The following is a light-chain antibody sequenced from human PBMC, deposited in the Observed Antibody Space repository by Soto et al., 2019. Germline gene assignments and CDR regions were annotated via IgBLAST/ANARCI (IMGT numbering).Light chain of an antibody. V-gene: IGKV3D-20*02. CDR3: QRRRNWPPIT. J-gene: IGKJ5*01. CDR1: QSVSSSQ. Sequence: EIVLTQSPGTVSLSPGERATLSCRASQSVSSSQLAWYQHKPGQAPRLLIFDAARRATGIPDRVSGSGSGTDFTLTISRLELEDFGVYFCQRRRNWPPITFGQGTRLEIK. CDR2: DAA.